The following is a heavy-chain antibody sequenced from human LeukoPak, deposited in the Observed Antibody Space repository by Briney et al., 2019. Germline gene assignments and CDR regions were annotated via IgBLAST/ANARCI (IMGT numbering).Heavy chain of an antibody. CDR2: ISYDGNSK. CDR3: ARERIAAVGTGWFDP. CDR1: GFTFSSYA. Sequence: PGGSLRLSCAASGFTFSSYAMHWVRQAPGKGLEWVAVISYDGNSKYYGDSAKGRFTISRDNSKNTLYLQMSSLRAEDTALYYCARERIAAVGTGWFDPWGQGTLVTVSS. D-gene: IGHD6-13*01. V-gene: IGHV3-30-3*01. J-gene: IGHJ5*02.